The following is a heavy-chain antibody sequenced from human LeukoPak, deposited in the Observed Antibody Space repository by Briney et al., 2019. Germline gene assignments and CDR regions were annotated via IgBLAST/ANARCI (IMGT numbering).Heavy chain of an antibody. J-gene: IGHJ4*02. CDR1: GDSLRKSTFY. V-gene: IGHV4-39*07. Sequence: PSETLSLTCTVSGDSLRKSTFYWVWIRQPPGKGLEWIGSIYYSGGADYNPSLQSRVTISVDTSKNEFSLKVRSVTAADTAVYFCARTHCEGDCFSAIRYWGQGTPVTVSS. CDR3: ARTHCEGDCFSAIRY. D-gene: IGHD2-21*02. CDR2: IYYSGGA.